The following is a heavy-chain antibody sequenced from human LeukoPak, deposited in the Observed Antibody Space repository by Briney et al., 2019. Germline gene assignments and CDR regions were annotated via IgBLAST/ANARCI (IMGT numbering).Heavy chain of an antibody. CDR3: ARAPFRDPPPYYYYYYMDV. CDR1: GGTFSSYA. J-gene: IGHJ6*03. V-gene: IGHV1-69*06. D-gene: IGHD2/OR15-2a*01. CDR2: IIPIFGTA. Sequence: ASVKVSCKASGGTFSSYAISWARQAPGQGLEWMGGIIPIFGTANYAQKFQGRVTITADKSTSTAYMELSSLRSEDTAVYYCARAPFRDPPPYYYYYYMDVWGKGTTVTVSS.